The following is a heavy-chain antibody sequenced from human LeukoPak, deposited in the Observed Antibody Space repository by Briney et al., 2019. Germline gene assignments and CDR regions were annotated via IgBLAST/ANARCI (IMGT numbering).Heavy chain of an antibody. Sequence: PGGSLRLSCAASGFIVSNNYMSWVRQAPGEGLEWVSVIYSGGSTFYADSVKGRFTISRDNSKSTAYLQMNSLRAEDTAVYYCARKAGRSEDWGQGTLVTVSS. CDR1: GFIVSNNY. J-gene: IGHJ4*02. V-gene: IGHV3-53*01. D-gene: IGHD6-19*01. CDR3: ARKAGRSED. CDR2: IYSGGST.